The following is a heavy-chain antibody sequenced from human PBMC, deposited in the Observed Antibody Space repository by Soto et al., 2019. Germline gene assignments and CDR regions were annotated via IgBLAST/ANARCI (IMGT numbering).Heavy chain of an antibody. D-gene: IGHD3-3*01. CDR1: GGTFSSYA. CDR3: ARARFLEWLVPNRNNGFDP. J-gene: IGHJ5*02. V-gene: IGHV1-69*01. CDR2: IIPIFGTA. Sequence: QVQLVQSGAEVKKPGSSVKVSCKASGGTFSSYAISWVRQAPGQGLEWMGGIIPIFGTANYAQKFQGRVTITADESTSTAYMELSSLRSEDTAVDYCARARFLEWLVPNRNNGFDPWGQGTLVTVSS.